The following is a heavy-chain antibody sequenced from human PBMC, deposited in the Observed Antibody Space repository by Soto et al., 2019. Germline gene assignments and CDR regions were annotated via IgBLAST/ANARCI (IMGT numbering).Heavy chain of an antibody. D-gene: IGHD6-13*01. CDR3: ARSTGSSWYGEGDWFDP. J-gene: IGHJ5*02. V-gene: IGHV2-26*01. CDR2: IFSNDGK. Sequence: QVTLKESGPVLVKPTETLTLTCTVSGFSLSNARMGVSWIRQPPGKALEWLAHIFSNDGKSYSTSLKSRLTTSKDTSKSQVVLNMTNMDPVDTDTYYCARSTGSSWYGEGDWFDPLGQGTLVTVSS. CDR1: GFSLSNARMG.